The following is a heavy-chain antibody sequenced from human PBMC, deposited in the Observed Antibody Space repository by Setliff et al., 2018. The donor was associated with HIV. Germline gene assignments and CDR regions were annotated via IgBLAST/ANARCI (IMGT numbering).Heavy chain of an antibody. CDR2: IYYSGSA. D-gene: IGHD4-17*01. CDR3: ARERWLQGGICYGMDV. Sequence: SETLSLTCTVSGGSISDGDYYWSWIRQSPGKGLEWIGYIYYSGSAYYNPSLRSRITISVDTSKNHFSLKLNSVTAADTAVYYCARERWLQGGICYGMDVWGQGTTVTVSS. V-gene: IGHV4-30-4*08. J-gene: IGHJ6*02. CDR1: GGSISDGDYY.